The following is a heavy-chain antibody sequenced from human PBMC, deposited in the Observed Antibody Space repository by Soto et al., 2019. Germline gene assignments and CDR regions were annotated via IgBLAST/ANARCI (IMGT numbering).Heavy chain of an antibody. J-gene: IGHJ6*03. D-gene: IGHD6-13*01. CDR1: GGTFSSYS. CDR3: ASSSSWFGDYYYYMDV. CDR2: IIPLLGTA. Sequence: QVQLVQSGAEVKRPGSSVKVSCKASGGTFSSYSVSWVRQAPGQGLEWMGRIIPLLGTADYAQKFQGRVTVTADKSSSTASMELSSLRSEDTAVYYCASSSSWFGDYYYYMDVWGKGTTVTVSS. V-gene: IGHV1-69*08.